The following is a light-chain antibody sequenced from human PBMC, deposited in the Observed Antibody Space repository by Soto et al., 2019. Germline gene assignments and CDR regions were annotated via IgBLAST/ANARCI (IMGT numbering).Light chain of an antibody. V-gene: IGLV2-11*01. CDR3: CSYAGSYTFV. Sequence: QSALTQPRSVSGSPGQSVTISCTGTSSDVGGYNYVSWYQQHPGKAPKLMIYDVSKRPSGVPDRFSGSKSGNTASLTISGLQAEDEADYYCCSYAGSYTFVFGTGTNSPS. CDR1: SSDVGGYNY. J-gene: IGLJ1*01. CDR2: DVS.